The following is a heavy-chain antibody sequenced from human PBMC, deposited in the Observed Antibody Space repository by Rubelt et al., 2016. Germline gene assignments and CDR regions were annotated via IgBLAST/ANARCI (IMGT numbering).Heavy chain of an antibody. V-gene: IGHV3-30*04. CDR1: GFTFSSYA. CDR3: ASSSGWYFDY. D-gene: IGHD6-19*01. Sequence: QVQLVESGGGVVQPGRSLRLSCAASGFTFSSYAMHWVRQAQGKGLEWVAVISYDGTNKYYADSVKGRFTISRDNAKNTLYLQMNSLRAEDTAVYYCASSSGWYFDYWGQGTLVTVSS. CDR2: ISYDGTNK. J-gene: IGHJ4*02.